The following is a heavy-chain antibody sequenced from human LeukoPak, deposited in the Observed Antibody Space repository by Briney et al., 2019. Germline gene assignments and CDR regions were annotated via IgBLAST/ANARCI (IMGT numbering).Heavy chain of an antibody. D-gene: IGHD3-9*01. V-gene: IGHV3-43*02. CDR2: IMGDGGST. CDR1: GFPFQVFS. CDR3: AKDGRYFDWLLGYYYYYMDV. J-gene: IGHJ6*03. Sequence: GGTVGLPWAASGFPFQVFSLQGSGKPPGRVWVGGFLIMGDGGSTSYADSVKGRFTISRDNSKNSLYLQMNSLRTEDTALYYCAKDGRYFDWLLGYYYYYMDVWGKGTTVTVSS.